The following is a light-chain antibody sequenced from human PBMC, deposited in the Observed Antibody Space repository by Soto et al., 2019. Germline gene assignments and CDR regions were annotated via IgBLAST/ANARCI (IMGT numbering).Light chain of an antibody. CDR1: SSNIGAGYD. CDR3: HSFDITLPGPV. CDR2: GNT. V-gene: IGLV1-40*01. Sequence: QSVLTQPPSVSGAPGQRVTISCTGSSSNIGAGYDVHWYQQFPGTAPKLLIYGNTNRPSGVPDRFSDSKSGTSASLVITGLQPEDEAEYFCHSFDITLPGPVFGGGTKLTVL. J-gene: IGLJ3*02.